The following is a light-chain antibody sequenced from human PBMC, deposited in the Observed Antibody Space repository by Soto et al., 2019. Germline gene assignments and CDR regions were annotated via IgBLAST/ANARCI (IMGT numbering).Light chain of an antibody. CDR2: GPS. J-gene: IGKJ1*01. Sequence: EIVMTQSPATVSVSPGERATLSCRASQSVGIKVTWYQQKPGQAPRLLMSGPSTRATGIPARFSGSGSGTEFTLTISSLQSEDFAIYYCQQRSNWPPWTFGQGTKVE. CDR1: QSVGIK. CDR3: QQRSNWPPWT. V-gene: IGKV3-15*01.